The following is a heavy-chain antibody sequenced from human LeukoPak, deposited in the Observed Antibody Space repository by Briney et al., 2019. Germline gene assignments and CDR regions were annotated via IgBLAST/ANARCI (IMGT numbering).Heavy chain of an antibody. CDR1: GGSISSSNW. CDR2: IYHSGST. CDR3: ARVKSSGGYANNRYYFDY. J-gene: IGHJ4*02. Sequence: SGTLSLTCAVSGGSISSSNWWSWVRQPPGQGLEWIGEIYHSGSTNYNPSLKSRVTISVDTSKNQFSLKLSSVTAADTAVYYCARVKSSGGYANNRYYFDYWGQGTLVTVSS. D-gene: IGHD6-19*01. V-gene: IGHV4-4*02.